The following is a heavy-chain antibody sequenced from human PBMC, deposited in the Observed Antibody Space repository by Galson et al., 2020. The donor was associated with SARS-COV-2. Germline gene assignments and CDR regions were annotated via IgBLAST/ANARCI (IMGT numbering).Heavy chain of an antibody. V-gene: IGHV4-39*01. Sequence: ETSETLSLTCTVSGGSISSSSYYWGWIRQPPGKGLEWIGSIYYSGSTYYNPSLKSRVTISVDTSKNQFSLKLSSVTAADTAVYYCARRKAGYWSSTGWYTDSWFDPWGQGTLVTVSS. J-gene: IGHJ5*02. CDR1: GGSISSSSYY. CDR2: IYYSGST. D-gene: IGHD2-2*02. CDR3: ARRKAGYWSSTGWYTDSWFDP.